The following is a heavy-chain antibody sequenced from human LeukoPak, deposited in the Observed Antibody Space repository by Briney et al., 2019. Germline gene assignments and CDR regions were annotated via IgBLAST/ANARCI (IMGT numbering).Heavy chain of an antibody. Sequence: SETLSLTCAVYGASFSDSYWSWIRQSPEKGLEWIGEINNSGSTSYDPSLNSRVIMSVDRSKNQFSLRLTSVTAADTAVYYCARGRYGPRLGNWGQGTLVTVSS. CDR2: INNSGST. CDR3: ARGRYGPRLGN. CDR1: GASFSDSY. J-gene: IGHJ4*02. V-gene: IGHV4-34*01. D-gene: IGHD3-16*01.